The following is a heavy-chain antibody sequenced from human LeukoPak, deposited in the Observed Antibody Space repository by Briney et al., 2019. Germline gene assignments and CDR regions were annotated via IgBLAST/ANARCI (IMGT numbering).Heavy chain of an antibody. CDR2: IRYDGSNK. CDR1: GFTFSNYG. D-gene: IGHD6-13*01. J-gene: IGHJ4*02. V-gene: IGHV3-30*02. CDR3: ARDRIVADGTEAFDY. Sequence: PGGSLRLSCAASGFTFSNYGMHWVRQAPGKGLEWVAFIRYDGSNKYYADSVKGRFTIPRDNSKNTLFLQMNSLRAEDTAVYYCARDRIVADGTEAFDYWGQGTLVTVSS.